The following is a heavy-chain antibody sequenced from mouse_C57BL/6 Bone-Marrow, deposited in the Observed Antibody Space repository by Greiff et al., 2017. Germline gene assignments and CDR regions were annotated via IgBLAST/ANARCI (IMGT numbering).Heavy chain of an antibody. V-gene: IGHV1-64*01. CDR3: ARSRGRIHAMDY. CDR1: GYTFTSYW. Sequence: QVHVKQPGAELVKPGASVKLSCKASGYTFTSYWMHWVKQRPGQGLEWIGMIHPNSGSTNYNEKFKSKATLTVDKSSSTAYMQLSSLTSEDSAVYYCARSRGRIHAMDYWGQGTSVTVSS. J-gene: IGHJ4*01. D-gene: IGHD3-3*01. CDR2: IHPNSGST.